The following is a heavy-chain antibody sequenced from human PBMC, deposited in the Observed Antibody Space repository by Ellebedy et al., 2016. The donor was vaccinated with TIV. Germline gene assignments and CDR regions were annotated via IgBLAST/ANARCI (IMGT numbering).Heavy chain of an antibody. CDR1: GYTFIDYH. D-gene: IGHD6-19*01. Sequence: AASVKVSCKTSGYTFIDYHIHWVRQAPGQGLEWMGWINDKRGATSYVQKFHDRVTMTRDMSISTAFLEVTGLTSDDTAVYYCARNGVSGWSDFDYWGQGTLVTVSS. J-gene: IGHJ4*01. CDR2: INDKRGAT. V-gene: IGHV1-2*02. CDR3: ARNGVSGWSDFDY.